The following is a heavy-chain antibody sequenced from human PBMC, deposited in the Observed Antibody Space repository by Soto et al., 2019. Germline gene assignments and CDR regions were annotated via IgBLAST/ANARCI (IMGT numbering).Heavy chain of an antibody. D-gene: IGHD3-10*01. CDR1: GFSFSSYG. Sequence: GGSLRLSCAASGFSFSSYGMQWVRQAPGKGLEWVAVISYDGSNKYYADSVKGRFSISRDNSNGTLYLQMTSLSAEDTAIYYCARVYGKMVAVPPDFWGQGTLVTVSS. CDR2: ISYDGSNK. V-gene: IGHV3-30*03. CDR3: ARVYGKMVAVPPDF. J-gene: IGHJ4*02.